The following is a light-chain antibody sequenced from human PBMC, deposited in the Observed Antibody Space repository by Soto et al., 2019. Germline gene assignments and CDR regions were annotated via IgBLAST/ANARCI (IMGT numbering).Light chain of an antibody. J-gene: IGKJ1*01. Sequence: VMTQAPTTMCGAPGERATLSCGASQSVSSYLAWYQQKHGQAPRLLIYDASNRATGIPARFSGSGSGTDVTITISSLQKEDGAVYDCQQHSNWTGTFGQGTKVDIK. CDR3: QQHSNWTGT. CDR2: DAS. CDR1: QSVSSY. V-gene: IGKV3-11*01.